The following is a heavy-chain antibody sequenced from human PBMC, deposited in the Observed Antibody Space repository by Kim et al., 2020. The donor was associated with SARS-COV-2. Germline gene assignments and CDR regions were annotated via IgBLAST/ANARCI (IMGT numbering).Heavy chain of an antibody. D-gene: IGHD3-9*01. Sequence: ASVKVSCKASGYTFTSYGISWVRQAPGQGLEWMGWISAYNGNTNYAQKLQGRVTMTTDTSTSTAYMELRSLRSDDTAVYYCARETNFDWLPLPYFDYWGQGTLVTVSS. J-gene: IGHJ4*02. CDR3: ARETNFDWLPLPYFDY. CDR2: ISAYNGNT. V-gene: IGHV1-18*01. CDR1: GYTFTSYG.